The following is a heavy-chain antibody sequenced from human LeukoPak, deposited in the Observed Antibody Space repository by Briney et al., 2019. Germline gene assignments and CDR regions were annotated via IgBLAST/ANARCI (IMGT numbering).Heavy chain of an antibody. CDR2: IYPGDSDT. CDR3: ARLSGSSGWYGFY. D-gene: IGHD6-19*01. CDR1: GSTFTSYW. Sequence: GESLQISCQGSGSTFTSYWIGWVRQLPGKGLEWMGIIYPGDSDTRYSPSFQGQVTISADKSISTAYLQWSSLQASDTAMYYCARLSGSSGWYGFYWGQGTLVTVSS. J-gene: IGHJ4*02. V-gene: IGHV5-51*01.